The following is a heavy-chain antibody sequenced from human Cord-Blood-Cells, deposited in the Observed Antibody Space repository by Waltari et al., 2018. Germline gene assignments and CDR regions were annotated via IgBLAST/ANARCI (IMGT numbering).Heavy chain of an antibody. Sequence: QVPLVEFGGGVVLPGRSLRLPCADPGSTFSSVGMHWVRQAQGKGLGWVAVISYYGSNKYNADSVKGRFTISRDNSKNTLYLQMNSLRAEDTAVYYCAKGLFDYWGQGTLVTVSS. V-gene: IGHV3-30*18. CDR3: AKGLFDY. CDR2: ISYYGSNK. J-gene: IGHJ4*02. CDR1: GSTFSSVG.